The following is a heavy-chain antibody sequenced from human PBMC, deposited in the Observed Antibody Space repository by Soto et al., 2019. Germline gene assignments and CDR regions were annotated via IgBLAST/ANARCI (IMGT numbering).Heavy chain of an antibody. D-gene: IGHD3-10*01. J-gene: IGHJ4*02. CDR3: AGDREAASGGFDYGSGCLNFAY. CDR1: GFPFNGYG. V-gene: IGHV3-33*01. CDR2: IWYDGSNK. Sequence: QVQVVQSGGGLVQPGRSLRLSCVASGFPFNGYGMHWVRQAPGKGLEWVAEIWYDGSNKYYADSVKGRFTISRDNSKNTLYLQMDSLRPGDTAVYYCAGDREAASGGFDYGSGCLNFAYWGQGALVTVSS.